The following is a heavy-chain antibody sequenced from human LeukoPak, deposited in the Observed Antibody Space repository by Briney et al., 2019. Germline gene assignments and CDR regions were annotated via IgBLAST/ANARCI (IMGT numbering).Heavy chain of an antibody. J-gene: IGHJ4*02. CDR1: GGSFSGYY. CDR2: INHSGST. Sequence: SETLSLTCAVYGGSFSGYYWSWIRQPPGKGLEWIGEINHSGSTNYNPSLKSRVTISVDTSKNQFSLKLSSVTAADTAVYYCAKEGRSSTPGYWGQGTLVTVSS. V-gene: IGHV4-34*01. D-gene: IGHD2-15*01. CDR3: AKEGRSSTPGY.